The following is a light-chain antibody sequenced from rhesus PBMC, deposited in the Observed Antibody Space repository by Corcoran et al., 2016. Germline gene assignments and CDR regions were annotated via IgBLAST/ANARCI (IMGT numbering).Light chain of an antibody. Sequence: DIQMTQSPSSLSASVGDRVTITCRASQGISNWLAWYQQKPGKAPKLLFYRASNLETGVPSRFSGSGSGTDFTLTISSLQPEDIATYYCQQHDNSPLTFGGGTKVELK. CDR2: RAS. V-gene: IGKV1-69*01. CDR3: QQHDNSPLT. CDR1: QGISNW. J-gene: IGKJ4*01.